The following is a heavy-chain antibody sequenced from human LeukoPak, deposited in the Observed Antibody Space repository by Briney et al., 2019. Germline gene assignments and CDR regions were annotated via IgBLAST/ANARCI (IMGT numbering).Heavy chain of an antibody. CDR3: AKTPAADSVGWSSIGAYFDY. V-gene: IGHV1-46*01. J-gene: IGHJ4*02. CDR2: INPSGGST. D-gene: IGHD6-19*01. Sequence: ASVKVSCKASGYTFTSYYMHWVRQAPGQGLEWMGIINPSGGSTSYAQKFQGRVTMTRDTSTSTVYMELSSLRSEDTAVYYCAKTPAADSVGWSSIGAYFDYWGQGTLVTVSS. CDR1: GYTFTSYY.